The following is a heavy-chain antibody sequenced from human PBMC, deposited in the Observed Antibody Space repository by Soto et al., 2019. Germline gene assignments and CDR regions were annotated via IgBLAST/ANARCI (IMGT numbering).Heavy chain of an antibody. CDR2: IYPGDSDT. CDR3: ARLGFTRYEHAFDI. Sequence: EPMKISSNGSAYTGPSDWIGRVRQMPGKGLEWMMIIYPGDSDTRYSPSFQGLVTSSADKSIRPAYLQGPSLKARATAMYVGARLGFTRYEHAFDIRGQGTMVTVSS. CDR1: AYTGPSDW. V-gene: IGHV5-51*01. J-gene: IGHJ3*02. D-gene: IGHD1-20*01.